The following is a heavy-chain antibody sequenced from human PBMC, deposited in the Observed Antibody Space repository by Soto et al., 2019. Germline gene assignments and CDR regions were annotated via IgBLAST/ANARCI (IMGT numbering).Heavy chain of an antibody. Sequence: ASVKVSCKASGYTFTSYAMHWVRQAPGQRLEWMGWINAGNGNTKYSQKFQGRVTITRDTSASTAYMELSSLRSEDTAVYYCARPPSSGWYLVGYWGQGTLVTVSS. V-gene: IGHV1-3*01. D-gene: IGHD6-19*01. CDR1: GYTFTSYA. J-gene: IGHJ4*02. CDR3: ARPPSSGWYLVGY. CDR2: INAGNGNT.